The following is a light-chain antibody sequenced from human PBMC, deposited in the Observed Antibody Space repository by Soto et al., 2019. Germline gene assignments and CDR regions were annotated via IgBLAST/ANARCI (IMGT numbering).Light chain of an antibody. CDR1: SSDVGGYNY. J-gene: IGLJ3*02. V-gene: IGLV2-8*01. CDR3: SSYAGITNWV. CDR2: EVS. Sequence: QSALTQPPSASGSPGQSVTISCTGTSSDVGGYNYVSWYQQHPGKAPKLMIYEVSKRPSGVPDRFSGSKSGNTASLTVSGLQADDEADYYCSSYAGITNWVFGGGTKLTAL.